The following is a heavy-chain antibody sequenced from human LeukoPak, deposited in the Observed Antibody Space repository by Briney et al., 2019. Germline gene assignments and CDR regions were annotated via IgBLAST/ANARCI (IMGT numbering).Heavy chain of an antibody. CDR1: GGSISSYY. CDR2: VDHIGST. V-gene: IGHV4-59*01. D-gene: IGHD1-1*01. CDR3: ARGRVSSSTWYSTYYYYFYMDV. J-gene: IGHJ6*03. Sequence: PSETLSLTCTVSGGSISSYYWSWIRQPPGKGLEWIGYVDHIGSTNFNPSLNGRVSISRDTTKNLFSLRLRSVTAADTAVYFCARGRVSSSTWYSTYYYYFYMDVWGKGTTVTVSS.